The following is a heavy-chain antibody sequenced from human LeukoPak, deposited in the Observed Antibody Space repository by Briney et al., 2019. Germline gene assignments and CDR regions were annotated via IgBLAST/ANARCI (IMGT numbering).Heavy chain of an antibody. V-gene: IGHV4-39*07. D-gene: IGHD2-15*01. J-gene: IGHJ4*02. CDR1: GGSISSSSYY. Sequence: SETLSLTCTVSGGSISSSSYYWGWIRQPPGKGLEWIGSIYYSGSTYYNPSLKSRVTISVDTSKNQFSLKLSSVTAADTAVYYCASSPPPFSDCSGGSCYSYYFDYWGQGTLVTVSS. CDR2: IYYSGST. CDR3: ASSPPPFSDCSGGSCYSYYFDY.